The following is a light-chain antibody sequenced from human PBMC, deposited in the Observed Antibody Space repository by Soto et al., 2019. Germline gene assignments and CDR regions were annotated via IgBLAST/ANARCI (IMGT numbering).Light chain of an antibody. Sequence: DIQMTQSPSTLSASVVDRVTITCRASQGIDSSFAWYQEKPGKAPKLLIYAASSSQSGVPSRFSGSGSGTDFTLTISSLQPEDFATYYCQQSYSTPPTFGQGTRPE. CDR2: AAS. CDR1: QGIDSS. CDR3: QQSYSTPPT. J-gene: IGKJ5*01. V-gene: IGKV1-39*01.